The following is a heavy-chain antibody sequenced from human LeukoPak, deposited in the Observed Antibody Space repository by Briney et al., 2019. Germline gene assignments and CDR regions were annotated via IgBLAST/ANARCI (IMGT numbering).Heavy chain of an antibody. D-gene: IGHD3-22*01. J-gene: IGHJ4*02. CDR1: GFTFSDYY. CDR3: ARVRYSPASSGYYLADY. CDR2: ISSSGSTI. V-gene: IGHV3-11*01. Sequence: GGSLRLCCAASGFTFSDYYMSWSRQAPGKGLEWVSYISSSGSTIYYADSVKGRFTISRDNAKNSVYLQMNSLRAEDTAVYYCARVRYSPASSGYYLADYWGQGTLVTVSS.